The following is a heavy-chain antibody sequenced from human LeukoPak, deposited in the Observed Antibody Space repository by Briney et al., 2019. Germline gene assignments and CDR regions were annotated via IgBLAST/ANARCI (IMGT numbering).Heavy chain of an antibody. J-gene: IGHJ4*02. CDR1: GFTFSNYG. CDR2: ISGSGGST. D-gene: IGHD5-12*01. V-gene: IGHV3-23*01. CDR3: ARGPPGGYDYFLPY. Sequence: AGGSLRLSCAASGFTFSNYGMSWVRQAPGKGLEWVSGISGSGGSTYYADSVKGRFTISRDNSKNTLYLQMNSPRVEDTAVYYCARGPPGGYDYFLPYWGQGTLVTVSS.